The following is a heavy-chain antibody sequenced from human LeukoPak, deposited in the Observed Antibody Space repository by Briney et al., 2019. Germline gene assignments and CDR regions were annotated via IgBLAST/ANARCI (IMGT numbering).Heavy chain of an antibody. CDR1: GFTFSSYA. CDR2: ITGSGDGT. V-gene: IGHV3-23*01. J-gene: IGHJ4*02. Sequence: GGSLRLSCASSGFTFSSYAMMWVRQARGKRLEWISSITGSGDGTYYADSLRGRFTISRDNSDNTLYLQVNSLRAEDTAVYFCVKGFVPPTFYFDCWGQGTLVTASS. CDR3: VKGFVPPTFYFDC. D-gene: IGHD3-10*01.